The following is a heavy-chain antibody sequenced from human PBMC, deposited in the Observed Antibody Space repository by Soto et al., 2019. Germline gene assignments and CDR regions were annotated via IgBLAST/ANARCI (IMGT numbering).Heavy chain of an antibody. D-gene: IGHD6-19*01. J-gene: IGHJ6*02. V-gene: IGHV3-74*01. CDR1: GLTFSSYW. CDR3: ARGAAVAEAYYYYGMDV. CDR2: INSVGSRT. Sequence: PGGSLRLSCAASGLTFSSYWMHWVRQAPGKGLVWVSRINSVGSRTSYADSVKGRFTISRDNAKNTLYLQMNSLRAEDTAVYYCARGAAVAEAYYYYGMDVWGQGTTVTVS.